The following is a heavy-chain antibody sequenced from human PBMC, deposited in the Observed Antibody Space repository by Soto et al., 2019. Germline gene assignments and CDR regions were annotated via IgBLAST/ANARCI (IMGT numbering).Heavy chain of an antibody. CDR2: IVVGSGNT. J-gene: IGHJ6*02. D-gene: IGHD3-3*01. CDR1: GFTFTSSA. CDR3: AADAHQDDFWSSYPYYFYSMDV. V-gene: IGHV1-58*01. Sequence: SVKVSCKASGFTFTSSAVQWVRQARGQRLEWIGWIVVGSGNTNYAQKFQERVTITRDMSTSTAYMELSSLRPEDTAMYYCAADAHQDDFWSSYPYYFYSMDVWGQGTTVTVSS.